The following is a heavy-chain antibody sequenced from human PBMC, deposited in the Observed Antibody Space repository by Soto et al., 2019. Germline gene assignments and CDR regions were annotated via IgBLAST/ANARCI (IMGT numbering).Heavy chain of an antibody. CDR2: INPNSGGT. J-gene: IGHJ2*01. V-gene: IGHV1-2*02. D-gene: IGHD3-22*01. Sequence: ASVKVSCKASGYTFTGYYIHWVRQAPGQGLEWMGWINPNSGGTNYAQKFQGRVTMTRDTSISTAYMELSRLRSDDTAVYYCARHTVVTYWYFDLWGRGTLVTVSS. CDR3: ARHTVVTYWYFDL. CDR1: GYTFTGYY.